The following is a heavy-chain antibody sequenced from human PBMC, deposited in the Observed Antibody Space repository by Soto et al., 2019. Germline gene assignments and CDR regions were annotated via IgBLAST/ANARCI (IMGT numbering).Heavy chain of an antibody. Sequence: QVQLQESGPGLVKPSQTLSLTCTVSGDSISSGYYYWSWIRQPPGKGLEWIGYIFHSGSAYYNPSLKSRVTLSVDPSRNQFSLRLSSVTAADTAVFYCARWALGSAGVPYFDYWGQGALVTVSS. J-gene: IGHJ4*02. V-gene: IGHV4-30-4*01. D-gene: IGHD2-15*01. CDR2: IFHSGSA. CDR1: GDSISSGYYY. CDR3: ARWALGSAGVPYFDY.